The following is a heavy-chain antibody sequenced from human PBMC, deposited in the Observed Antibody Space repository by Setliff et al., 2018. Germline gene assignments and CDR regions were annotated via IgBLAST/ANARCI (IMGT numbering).Heavy chain of an antibody. CDR3: VRDAGDGYGVDAYAGGGFDI. CDR2: IYYSGST. CDR1: SGSISSGGYY. D-gene: IGHD4-17*01. V-gene: IGHV4-31*03. J-gene: IGHJ3*02. Sequence: SETLSLTCTVSSGSISSGGYYWSWIRQHPGKGLEWIGYIYYSGSTYYNPSLKSRVTISLDTSRKQFSLKLTSVTAADTAVYYCVRDAGDGYGVDAYAGGGFDIWGQGTMVTVSS.